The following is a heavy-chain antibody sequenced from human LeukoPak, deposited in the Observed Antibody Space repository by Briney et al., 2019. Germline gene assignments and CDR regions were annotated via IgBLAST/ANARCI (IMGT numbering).Heavy chain of an antibody. D-gene: IGHD6-13*01. V-gene: IGHV4-31*03. J-gene: IGHJ6*02. Sequence: PSETLSLTCTVSGGSISSGGYYWSWIRQHPWKGLEWIGYIYYSGSTYYNPSLKSRVTISVDTSKNQFSLKLSSVTAADTAVYYCARRPPGIEYGMDVWGQGTTVTVSS. CDR3: ARRPPGIEYGMDV. CDR1: GGSISSGGYY. CDR2: IYYSGST.